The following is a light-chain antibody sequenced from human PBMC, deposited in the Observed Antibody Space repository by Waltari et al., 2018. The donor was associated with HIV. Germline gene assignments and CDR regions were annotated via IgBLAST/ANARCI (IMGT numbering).Light chain of an antibody. CDR2: AAA. Sequence: DIQMAQSPSSLSSSVADRVTITCLASQGIQTLLAWYQQRPAKAPTLLVYAAARLQSGVPARFNGSGSGVDFNLTITDFQHDDSAMYYCQQAKSVPHKFGGGTRVEI. CDR3: QQAKSVPHK. V-gene: IGKV1-12*01. J-gene: IGKJ4*02. CDR1: QGIQTL.